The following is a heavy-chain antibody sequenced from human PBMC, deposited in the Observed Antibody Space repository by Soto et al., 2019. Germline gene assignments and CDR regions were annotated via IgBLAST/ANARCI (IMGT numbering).Heavy chain of an antibody. V-gene: IGHV3-23*01. CDR3: AKDRISNWYYYYGMDV. CDR2: ISGSGGST. Sequence: GGSLRLSCAASGFTFSSYAMSWVRQAPGKGLEWVSAISGSGGSTYYADSVKGRFTISRDNSKNTLYLQMNSLRAEDTAVYYCAKDRISNWYYYYGMDVWGQGTTVTVSS. D-gene: IGHD4-4*01. J-gene: IGHJ6*02. CDR1: GFTFSSYA.